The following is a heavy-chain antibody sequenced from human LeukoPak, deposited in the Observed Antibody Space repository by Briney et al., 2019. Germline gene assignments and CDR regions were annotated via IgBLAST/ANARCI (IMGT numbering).Heavy chain of an antibody. V-gene: IGHV3-30*02. D-gene: IGHD3-10*01. Sequence: GGSLRLSCAASGFTFSSYGMHWVRQAPGKGLEWVAFIRYDGSHKNYADSVKGRFTISRDNSKNTLYLQMNSLRAEDTAVYYCARDLRFNYYGSGSPPDYWGQGTLVTVSS. CDR2: IRYDGSHK. CDR3: ARDLRFNYYGSGSPPDY. J-gene: IGHJ4*02. CDR1: GFTFSSYG.